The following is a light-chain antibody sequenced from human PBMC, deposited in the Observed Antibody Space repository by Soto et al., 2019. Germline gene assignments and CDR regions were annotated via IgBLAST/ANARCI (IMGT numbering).Light chain of an antibody. Sequence: EIVLTQSPGTLSLSPGEKATHSCRASQSVSSSYLAWYQQKPGQAPRLLIYGASSRATGIPDRFSGSGSGTDFTLTISRLEPEDFAVYYCQQYGRTFGQGTRLEIK. CDR3: QQYGRT. J-gene: IGKJ5*01. V-gene: IGKV3-20*01. CDR1: QSVSSSY. CDR2: GAS.